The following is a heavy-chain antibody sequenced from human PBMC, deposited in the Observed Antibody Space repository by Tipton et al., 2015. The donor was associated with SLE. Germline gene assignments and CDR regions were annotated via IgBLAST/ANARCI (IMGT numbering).Heavy chain of an antibody. CDR1: GGSLSGYY. J-gene: IGHJ4*02. CDR2: INHSGST. Sequence: TLSLTCAVYGGSLSGYYWSWIRQPPGKGLEWIGEINHSGSTNYDPSLKSRVTISVDTSKNQFSLKLSSVTAADTAVYYCAREWGDGPGSYYNDYWGQGTLVTVSS. V-gene: IGHV4-34*01. D-gene: IGHD3-10*01. CDR3: AREWGDGPGSYYNDY.